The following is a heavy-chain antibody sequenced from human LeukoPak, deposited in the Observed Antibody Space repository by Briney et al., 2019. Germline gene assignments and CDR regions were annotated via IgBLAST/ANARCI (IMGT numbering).Heavy chain of an antibody. Sequence: HPGGSLRLSCAASGFTVSSNYMSWVRQAPGKGLEWVSVIYSGGSTYYADSVKGRFTISRDNSKNTLYLQMNSQRAEDTAVYYCARASYYDSSGSITYYYYYGMDVWGQGTTVTVSS. V-gene: IGHV3-66*01. D-gene: IGHD3-22*01. J-gene: IGHJ6*02. CDR2: IYSGGST. CDR1: GFTVSSNY. CDR3: ARASYYDSSGSITYYYYYGMDV.